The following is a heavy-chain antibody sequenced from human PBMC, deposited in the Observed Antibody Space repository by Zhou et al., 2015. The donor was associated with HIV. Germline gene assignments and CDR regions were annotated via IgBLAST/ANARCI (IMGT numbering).Heavy chain of an antibody. CDR3: ARSRGDIEVAARDSSGPWHY. CDR1: GYTFTTYD. D-gene: IGHD3-22*01. CDR2: MNTGGGQT. J-gene: IGHJ4*02. V-gene: IGHV1-8*01. Sequence: QVQLVQSGAEVKKPGASVKVSCKASGYTFTTYDINWMRQATGQRPEWMGWMNTGGGQTGYAQKFQGRVTMTRDTSISTAYMELSGLTSEDTAMYYCARSRGDIEVAARDSSGPWHYWGQGTLVTVSS.